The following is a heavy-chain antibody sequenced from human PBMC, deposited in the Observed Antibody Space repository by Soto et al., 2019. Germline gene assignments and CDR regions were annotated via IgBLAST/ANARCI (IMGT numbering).Heavy chain of an antibody. J-gene: IGHJ4*02. Sequence: GGSLRLSCVASGFTFSDVAMHWVRQASGKGLEWVGRIDRKTYNYATTYGASVKGRFTISRENAKNSLYLQMNSLRAGDTAVYYCARAFITGVLDYWGQGTLVTVPQ. CDR2: IDRKTYNYAT. CDR3: ARAFITGVLDY. CDR1: GFTFSDVA. V-gene: IGHV3-73*01. D-gene: IGHD3-10*01.